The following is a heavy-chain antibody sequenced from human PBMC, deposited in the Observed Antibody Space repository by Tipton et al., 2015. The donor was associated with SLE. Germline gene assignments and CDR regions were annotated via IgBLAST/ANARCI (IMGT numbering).Heavy chain of an antibody. Sequence: TLSLTCTVSGGSISSYYWSWIRQPPGKGLEWIGYIYYSGSTNYHPSLKSRVTISVDTSKNQFSLKLSSVTAADTAVYYCARCSGYYGMDVWGHGTTVTVSS. CDR3: ARCSGYYGMDV. J-gene: IGHJ6*02. CDR1: GGSISSYY. CDR2: IYYSGST. V-gene: IGHV4-59*01. D-gene: IGHD2-15*01.